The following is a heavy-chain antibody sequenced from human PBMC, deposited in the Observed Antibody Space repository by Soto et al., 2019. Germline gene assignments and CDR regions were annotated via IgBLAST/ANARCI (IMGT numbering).Heavy chain of an antibody. V-gene: IGHV5-51*01. J-gene: IGHJ6*02. CDR2: IHPADSDV. CDR1: AYSFTIYF. Sequence: GESLKISYKGSAYSFTIYFIGWVRQMPGQALEFMGVIHPADSDVRDSPSFQVQVTFSADKSIGTAYLQWTNLKSSDSATYYCARLGSVFGVWYYYGMDVGGQGATVTVSS. CDR3: ARLGSVFGVWYYYGMDV. D-gene: IGHD3-3*01.